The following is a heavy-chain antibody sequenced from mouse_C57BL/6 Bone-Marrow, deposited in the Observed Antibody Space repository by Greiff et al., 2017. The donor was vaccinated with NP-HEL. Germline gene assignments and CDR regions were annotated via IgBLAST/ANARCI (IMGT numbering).Heavy chain of an antibody. V-gene: IGHV5-9*01. D-gene: IGHD1-1*01. CDR2: ISGGGGNT. CDR1: GFTFSSYT. J-gene: IGHJ3*01. Sequence: EVKLMESGGGLVKPGGSLKLSCAASGFTFSSYTMSWVRQTPEKRLEWVATISGGGGNTYYPDSVKGRFTISRDNAKNTLYLQMSSLRSEDTALYYCARPPPYYYGSSSWFAYWGQGTLVTVSA. CDR3: ARPPPYYYGSSSWFAY.